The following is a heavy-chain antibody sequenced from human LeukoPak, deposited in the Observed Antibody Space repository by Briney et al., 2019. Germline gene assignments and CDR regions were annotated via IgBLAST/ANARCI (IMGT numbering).Heavy chain of an antibody. Sequence: GGSLRLSCAASGFTFTNYTMNWVRQAPGKGLEWVAVISYDGTNKYYADSVKGRFTISRDNSKNTLYLQMNSLRGEDTAVYHCAKDSYGFDCWGQGTLVAVSS. CDR3: AKDSYGFDC. CDR1: GFTFTNYT. D-gene: IGHD4-17*01. CDR2: ISYDGTNK. V-gene: IGHV3-30*18. J-gene: IGHJ4*02.